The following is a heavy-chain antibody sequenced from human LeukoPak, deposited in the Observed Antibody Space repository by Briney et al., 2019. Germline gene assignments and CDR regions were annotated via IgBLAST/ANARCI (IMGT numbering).Heavy chain of an antibody. J-gene: IGHJ4*02. CDR2: INSDGINT. Sequence: GGSLRLSCAASGFTFSNYWMHCVRQAPGKGLVWVSRINSDGINTSYADSVKGRFTISRDNAKNTLNLQMNSLRADDTAVYYCAKRGALWGQGTLVTVSS. CDR3: AKRGAL. V-gene: IGHV3-74*01. D-gene: IGHD4-17*01. CDR1: GFTFSNYW.